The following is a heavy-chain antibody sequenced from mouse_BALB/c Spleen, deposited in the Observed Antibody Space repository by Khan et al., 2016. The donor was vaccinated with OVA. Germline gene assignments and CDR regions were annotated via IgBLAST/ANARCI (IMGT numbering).Heavy chain of an antibody. CDR2: IDPSASHT. CDR1: GYTFSSYW. D-gene: IGHD1-1*01. V-gene: IGHV1-69*02. CDR3: SRYYSYGSSTCFAY. J-gene: IGHJ3*01. Sequence: QVQLQQSGAELVKPGASVKLSCKASGYTFSSYWMHWVKQRPGQGLEWIGEIDPSASHTTYNQKFKGKATLNVDKSSSIAYMHLISLTSEDAAVYCCSRYYSYGSSTCFAYWGQGTLVTVSA.